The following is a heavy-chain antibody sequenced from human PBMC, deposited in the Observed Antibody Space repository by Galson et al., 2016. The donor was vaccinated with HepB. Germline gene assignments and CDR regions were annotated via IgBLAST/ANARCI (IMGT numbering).Heavy chain of an antibody. CDR1: GGTFNSYG. D-gene: IGHD3-10*01. CDR3: ARAFGELYYFFDS. Sequence: SVKVSCKASGGTFNSYGITWVRQAPGQGLEWIGGIIPMFDTTNSAQKFQGRVTITADESTSTAYMELSSLRSEDTALYFCARAFGELYYFFDSWGQGTHVIVSS. J-gene: IGHJ4*02. CDR2: IIPMFDTT. V-gene: IGHV1-69*13.